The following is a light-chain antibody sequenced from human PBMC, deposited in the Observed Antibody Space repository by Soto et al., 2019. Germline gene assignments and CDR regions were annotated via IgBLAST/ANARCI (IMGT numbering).Light chain of an antibody. CDR2: DSS. Sequence: QSPAILTLSPGERATLPCRASQSVGSTLTWYQQKPGQAPRLLINDSSNRATGIPDRFSGSGSGTDFTLTISRLESEDFAVYYCQQYGSSPLTFGGGTKVDIK. CDR3: QQYGSSPLT. V-gene: IGKV3-20*01. J-gene: IGKJ4*01. CDR1: QSVGST.